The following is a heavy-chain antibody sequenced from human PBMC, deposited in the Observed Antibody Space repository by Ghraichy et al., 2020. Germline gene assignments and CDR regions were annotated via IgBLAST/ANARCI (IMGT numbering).Heavy chain of an antibody. CDR1: GGTFSSYA. V-gene: IGHV1-69*04. J-gene: IGHJ3*02. D-gene: IGHD2-2*01. Sequence: SVKVSCKASGGTFSSYAISWVRQAPGQGLEWMGRIIPILGIANYAQKFQGRVTITADKSTSTAYMELSSLRSEDTAVYYCATQDIVVVPAATYAFDIWGQGTMVTVSS. CDR2: IIPILGIA. CDR3: ATQDIVVVPAATYAFDI.